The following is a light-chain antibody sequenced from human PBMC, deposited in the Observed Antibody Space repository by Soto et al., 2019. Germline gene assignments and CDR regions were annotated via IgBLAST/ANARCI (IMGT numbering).Light chain of an antibody. CDR3: LQDYNYPRT. V-gene: IGKV1-6*01. J-gene: IGKJ1*01. CDR2: AAS. Sequence: DRVTITCRASQSISSYLNWYQQKPGKAPKLLIYAASSLQSGVPSRFSGSASGTDFTLTISSLQPEDFATYYCLQDYNYPRTFGQGTKVDIK. CDR1: QSISSY.